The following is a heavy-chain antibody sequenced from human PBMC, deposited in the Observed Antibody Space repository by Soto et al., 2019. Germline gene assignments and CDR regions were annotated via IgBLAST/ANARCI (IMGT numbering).Heavy chain of an antibody. Sequence: GGSLRLSCAASGFTFSSYAISWVRQAPGKGLEWVSAISGSGGSTYYADSVKGRFTISRDNSKNTLYLQMNSLRAEDTAVYYCAREDYGDYFEYFQHWGQGTLVTVSS. V-gene: IGHV3-23*01. J-gene: IGHJ1*01. CDR3: AREDYGDYFEYFQH. CDR1: GFTFSSYA. CDR2: ISGSGGST. D-gene: IGHD4-17*01.